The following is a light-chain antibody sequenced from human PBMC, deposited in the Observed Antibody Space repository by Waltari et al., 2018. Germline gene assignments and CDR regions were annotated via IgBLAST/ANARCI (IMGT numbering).Light chain of an antibody. CDR2: DAS. Sequence: AIQLTQSPSSLSASVGDRVTITCRASQGISSALAWYQQKPGKAPKLLIYDASSLESGVPSRFSGSGSRTYFTLTISSLQPEDFATYYCQQFNSYPLTFGQGTRLEIK. CDR3: QQFNSYPLT. V-gene: IGKV1-13*02. J-gene: IGKJ5*01. CDR1: QGISSA.